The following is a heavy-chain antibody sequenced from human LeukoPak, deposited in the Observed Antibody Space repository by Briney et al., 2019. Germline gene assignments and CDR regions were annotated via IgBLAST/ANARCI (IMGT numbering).Heavy chain of an antibody. J-gene: IGHJ4*02. CDR2: INHSGST. CDR3: ARPAGGYSSFFDY. CDR1: GGSFSGYY. D-gene: IGHD5-18*01. V-gene: IGHV4-34*01. Sequence: PSETLSLTCAVYGGSFSGYYWSWIRQPPGKGLEWIGEINHSGSTNYNPSLKSRVTISVDTPKDQFSLKLSSVTVADTAVYYCARPAGGYSSFFDYWGQGTLVTVSS.